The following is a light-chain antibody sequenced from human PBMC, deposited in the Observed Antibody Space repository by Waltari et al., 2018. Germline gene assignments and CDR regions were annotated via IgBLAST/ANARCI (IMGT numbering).Light chain of an antibody. Sequence: EIVMPQSPATLSVSPGERATLSCRASQSVSSNLAWYQQKPGQAPRLRLYGASTRATGIPARFSGSRSGTEFTLTISSLQSEDVAVYYCQQYNNWPRGTFGQGTKLEIK. CDR3: QQYNNWPRGT. CDR2: GAS. V-gene: IGKV3-15*01. J-gene: IGKJ2*01. CDR1: QSVSSN.